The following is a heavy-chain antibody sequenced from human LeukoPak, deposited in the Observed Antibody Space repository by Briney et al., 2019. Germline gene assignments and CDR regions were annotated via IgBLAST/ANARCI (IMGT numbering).Heavy chain of an antibody. V-gene: IGHV3-21*01. Sequence: PGGSPRLSCAASGFTFSSYSMNWVRQAPGKGLEWVSSISSSSSYIYYADSVKGRFTISRDNAKNSLYLQMNSLRAEDTAVYYCASDPYTSGEVDYWGQGTLVTVSS. CDR3: ASDPYTSGEVDY. CDR1: GFTFSSYS. D-gene: IGHD6-19*01. CDR2: ISSSSSYI. J-gene: IGHJ4*02.